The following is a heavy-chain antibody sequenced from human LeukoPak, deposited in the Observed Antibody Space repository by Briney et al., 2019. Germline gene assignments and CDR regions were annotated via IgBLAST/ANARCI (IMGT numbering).Heavy chain of an antibody. V-gene: IGHV4-4*07. Sequence: SETLSLTCTVSGGSISSYYWSWIRQPAGKGLEWIGRIYTSGSTNYNPSLKSRVTMSADTSKNQFSLKLSSVTAADTAVYYCARGLVVPADPLRDAFDIWGQGTMVTVSS. D-gene: IGHD2-2*01. CDR2: IYTSGST. CDR3: ARGLVVPADPLRDAFDI. J-gene: IGHJ3*02. CDR1: GGSISSYY.